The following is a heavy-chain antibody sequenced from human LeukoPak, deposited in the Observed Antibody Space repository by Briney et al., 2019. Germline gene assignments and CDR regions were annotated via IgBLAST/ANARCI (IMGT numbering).Heavy chain of an antibody. D-gene: IGHD3-22*01. CDR1: GFTFSSYG. CDR2: ISYDGSNK. V-gene: IGHV3-30*18. CDR3: AKDPAGYYDSSGYFGYFDY. J-gene: IGHJ4*02. Sequence: GGSLRLSCAASGFTFSSYGMHWVRQAPGKGLERVAVISYDGSNKYYADSVKGRFTISRDNSKNTLYLQMNSLRAEDTAVYYCAKDPAGYYDSSGYFGYFDYWGQGTLVTVSS.